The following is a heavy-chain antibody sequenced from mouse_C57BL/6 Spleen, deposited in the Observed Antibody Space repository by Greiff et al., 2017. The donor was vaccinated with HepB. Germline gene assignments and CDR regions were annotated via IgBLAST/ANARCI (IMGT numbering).Heavy chain of an antibody. Sequence: VHVKQSGPELVKPGASVKIPCKASGYTFTDYNMDWVKQSHGKSLEWIGDINPNNGGTIYNQKFKGKATLTVDKSSSTAYMELRSLTSEDTAVYYCARRLLRLYYFDYWGQGTTLTVSS. V-gene: IGHV1-18*01. CDR1: GYTFTDYN. D-gene: IGHD1-1*01. J-gene: IGHJ2*01. CDR2: INPNNGGT. CDR3: ARRLLRLYYFDY.